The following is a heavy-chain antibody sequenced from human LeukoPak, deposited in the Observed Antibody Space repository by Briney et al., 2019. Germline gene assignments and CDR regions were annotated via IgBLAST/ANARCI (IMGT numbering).Heavy chain of an antibody. J-gene: IGHJ4*02. Sequence: RGSLRPSCAASGFTFSSYAMHWVRQAPGKGLEWVAVISYDGSNKYYADSVKGRFTISRDNSKNTLYLQMNSLRAEDTAVYYCARGEGSGYYSGYWGQGTLVTVSS. CDR2: ISYDGSNK. D-gene: IGHD3-22*01. CDR1: GFTFSSYA. CDR3: ARGEGSGYYSGY. V-gene: IGHV3-30*04.